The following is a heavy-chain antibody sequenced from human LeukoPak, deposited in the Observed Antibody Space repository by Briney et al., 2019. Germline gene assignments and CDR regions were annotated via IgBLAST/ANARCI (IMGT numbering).Heavy chain of an antibody. V-gene: IGHV1-69*13. CDR3: ARDGSGSYYGDNWFDP. CDR2: IIPIFGTA. J-gene: IGHJ5*02. CDR1: GGTFSSYA. D-gene: IGHD1-26*01. Sequence: SVKVSCKASGGTFSSYAISWVRQAPGQGLEWMGGIIPIFGTANYAQKFQGRATITADESTSTAYMELSSLRSEDTAVYYCARDGSGSYYGDNWFDPWGQGTLVTVSS.